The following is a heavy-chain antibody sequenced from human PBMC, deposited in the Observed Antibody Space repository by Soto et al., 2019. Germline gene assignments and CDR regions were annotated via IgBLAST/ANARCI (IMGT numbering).Heavy chain of an antibody. CDR1: GGTFSSYT. Sequence: QVQLVQSGAAVKKPGSSVKVSCKASGGTFSSYTISWVRQAPGQGLEWMGRIIPILGIANYAQKFQGRVTITADKSTSTAYMELSSLRSEDTAVYYCARSSYYYYYGMDVWGQGTTVTVSS. CDR2: IIPILGIA. J-gene: IGHJ6*02. CDR3: ARSSYYYYYGMDV. V-gene: IGHV1-69*02.